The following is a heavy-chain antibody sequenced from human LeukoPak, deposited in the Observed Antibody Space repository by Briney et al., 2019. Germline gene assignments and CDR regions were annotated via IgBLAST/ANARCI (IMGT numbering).Heavy chain of an antibody. CDR1: GFTFSTYA. CDR2: ISYDGSNK. D-gene: IGHD3-22*01. V-gene: IGHV3-30*04. Sequence: GRSLRLSCAASGFTFSTYAMHWVRQAPGKGLEWVAVISYDGSNKYYADSVKGRFTISRDSSKNTLYLQMNSLRAEDTAVYYCARESDDSSDYYMDVWGKGTTVTVSS. CDR3: ARESDDSSDYYMDV. J-gene: IGHJ6*03.